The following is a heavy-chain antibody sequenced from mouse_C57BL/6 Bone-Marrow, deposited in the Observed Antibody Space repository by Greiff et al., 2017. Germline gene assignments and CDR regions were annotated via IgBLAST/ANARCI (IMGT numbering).Heavy chain of an antibody. CDR2: FHPYNDDT. CDR3: ARGGYSNFLAMDY. D-gene: IGHD2-5*01. CDR1: GYTFTTYP. Sequence: VQLQESGAELVKPGASVKMSCKASGYTFTTYPIEWMKQNHGKSLEWIGNFHPYNDDTKYNEKFKGKATLTVEKSSSTVYLELSRLTSDDSAVYYCARGGYSNFLAMDYWGQGTSVTVSS. V-gene: IGHV1-47*01. J-gene: IGHJ4*01.